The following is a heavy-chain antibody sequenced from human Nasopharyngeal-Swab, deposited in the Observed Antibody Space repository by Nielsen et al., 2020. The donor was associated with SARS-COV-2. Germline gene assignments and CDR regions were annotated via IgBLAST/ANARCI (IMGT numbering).Heavy chain of an antibody. D-gene: IGHD6-19*01. CDR3: ARGSAVAGLGMRDAFDI. CDR1: GYTFTGYY. Sequence: ASVKVSCKASGYTFTGYYMHWVRQASGQGLEWMGWINPNSGGTNYAQKFQGRVTMTRDTSISTAYMELSRLRSDDTAVYYCARGSAVAGLGMRDAFDIWGQGTMVTVSS. J-gene: IGHJ3*02. CDR2: INPNSGGT. V-gene: IGHV1-2*02.